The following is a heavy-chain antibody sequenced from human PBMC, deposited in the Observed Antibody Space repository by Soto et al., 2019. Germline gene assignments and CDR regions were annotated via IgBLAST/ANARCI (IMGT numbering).Heavy chain of an antibody. CDR1: GFSLSTSGMC. CDR2: IDWDEDK. D-gene: IGHD4-4*01. V-gene: IGHV2-70*01. CDR3: ARKHSYYCYHLDY. J-gene: IGHJ4*02. Sequence: SCPTLVNPTQTLTLTCTFSGFSLSTSGMCVSWIRQPPGKALEWLALIDWDEDKYYSTSLKTRLTISKDTYKNQLVLTMTNMDHVDTATCYCARKHSYYCYHLDYWGQGTPVTVSS.